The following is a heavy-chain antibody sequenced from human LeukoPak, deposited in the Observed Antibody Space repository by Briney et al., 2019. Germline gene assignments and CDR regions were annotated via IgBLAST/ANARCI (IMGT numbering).Heavy chain of an antibody. CDR3: ARAYLDY. CDR1: GGSISSRS. V-gene: IGHV3-21*01. CDR2: ISSSSSYI. J-gene: IGHJ4*02. Sequence: ETLSLTCTVSGGSISSRSYYWGWIRQPPGKGLEWVSSISSSSSYIYYADSVKGRFTISRDNAKNSLYLQMNSLRAEDTAVYYCARAYLDYWGQGTLVTVSS.